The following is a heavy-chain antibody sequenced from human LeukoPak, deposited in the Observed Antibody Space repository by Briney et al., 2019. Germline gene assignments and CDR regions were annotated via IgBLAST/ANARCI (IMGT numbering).Heavy chain of an antibody. CDR2: IRYDGSNK. CDR1: GFTFSSYG. J-gene: IGHJ4*02. Sequence: GGSLRLSCAASGFTFSSYGMHWVRQAPGKGLEWVAFIRYDGSNKYYADSVKGRFTISRDNSKNTLYLQMNSLRAEDTAVYYCRVEGHQITPFDYWGQGTLVTVSS. D-gene: IGHD1-14*01. V-gene: IGHV3-30*02. CDR3: RVEGHQITPFDY.